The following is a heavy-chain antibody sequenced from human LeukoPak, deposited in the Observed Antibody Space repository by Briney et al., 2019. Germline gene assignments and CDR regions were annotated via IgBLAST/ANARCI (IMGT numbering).Heavy chain of an antibody. J-gene: IGHJ4*02. CDR3: ARVSTTDYYGSGSYNCFDY. CDR1: GYTFTSYG. D-gene: IGHD3-10*01. Sequence: ASVKVSCKASGYTFTSYGISWVRQAPGQGLEWMGWISAYNGNTNYAQKLQGRVTMTTDTSTSTAYMELRSLRSDDTAVYYCARVSTTDYYGSGSYNCFDYWGQGTLVTVSS. CDR2: ISAYNGNT. V-gene: IGHV1-18*01.